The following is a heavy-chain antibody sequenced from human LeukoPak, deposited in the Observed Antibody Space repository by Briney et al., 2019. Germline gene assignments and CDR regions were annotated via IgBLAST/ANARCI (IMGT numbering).Heavy chain of an antibody. CDR3: ARDNDGTYGMDV. CDR1: GGSISSGGYY. CDR2: IYYSGST. Sequence: SETLSLTCTVSGGSISSGGYYWSWIRQHPGKGLEWIGYIYYSGSTNYNPSLKSRVTISVDTSKNQFSLKLSSVTAADTAVYYCARDNDGTYGMDVWGQGTTVTVSS. D-gene: IGHD1-1*01. J-gene: IGHJ6*02. V-gene: IGHV4-61*08.